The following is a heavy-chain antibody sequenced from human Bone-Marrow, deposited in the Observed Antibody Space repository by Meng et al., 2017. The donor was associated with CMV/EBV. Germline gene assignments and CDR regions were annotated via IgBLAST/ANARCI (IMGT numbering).Heavy chain of an antibody. CDR3: ASPRYKTGTTSHYNYGMDV. CDR1: GYTFTGYY. J-gene: IGHJ6*02. Sequence: ASVKVSCKASGYTFTGYYMHWVRQAPGQGLEWMGWINPNSGGTNYAQKFQGRVTMTRDTSISTAYMELSSLRSEDTAVDYCASPRYKTGTTSHYNYGMDVWGQGTTVTVSS. D-gene: IGHD1-7*01. CDR2: INPNSGGT. V-gene: IGHV1-2*02.